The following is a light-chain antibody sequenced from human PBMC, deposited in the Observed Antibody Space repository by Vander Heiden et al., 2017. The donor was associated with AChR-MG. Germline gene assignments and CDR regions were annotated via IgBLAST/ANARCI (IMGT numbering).Light chain of an antibody. CDR2: LGS. V-gene: IGKV2-28*01. CDR3: MQALQTLWIT. J-gene: IGKJ5*01. Sequence: DIVMTQSPLSLPVTPGEPASIPCRSSQSLLHSNGYNYLDWYLQKPGQSPQLLIYLGSNRASGVPDRFSGSGSGTDFTLKISRVEAEDVGVYYCMQALQTLWITFGQGTRLEIK. CDR1: QSLLHSNGYNY.